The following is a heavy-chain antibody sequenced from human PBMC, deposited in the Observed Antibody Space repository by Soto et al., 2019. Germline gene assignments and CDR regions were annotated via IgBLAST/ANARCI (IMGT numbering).Heavy chain of an antibody. J-gene: IGHJ3*02. V-gene: IGHV1-69*13. Sequence: SVKVSCKASGGTFSSYAISWVRQAPGQGLEWMGGIIPIFGTANYAQKFQGRVTITADESTSTAYMELSSLRSEDTAVYYCASKVPTTWLAAAGFDAFDIWGQGTMVTVSS. D-gene: IGHD6-13*01. CDR2: IIPIFGTA. CDR3: ASKVPTTWLAAAGFDAFDI. CDR1: GGTFSSYA.